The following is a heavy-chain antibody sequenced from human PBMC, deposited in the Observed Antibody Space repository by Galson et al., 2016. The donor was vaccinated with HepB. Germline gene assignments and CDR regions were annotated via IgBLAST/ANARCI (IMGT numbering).Heavy chain of an antibody. D-gene: IGHD6-19*01. CDR3: VLAVAGNLDY. J-gene: IGHJ4*02. Sequence: SVKVSCKASGYTFTKYGITWVRQAPGQGLEWMGWISANTGDTNYAQKFQGRVMMTTDTSTTTAFMDLRSLRADDTAVYYCVLAVAGNLDYWGQGTLVTVSS. CDR2: ISANTGDT. V-gene: IGHV1-18*01. CDR1: GYTFTKYG.